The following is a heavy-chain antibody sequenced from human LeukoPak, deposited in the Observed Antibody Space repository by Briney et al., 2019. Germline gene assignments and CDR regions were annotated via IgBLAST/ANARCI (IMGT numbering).Heavy chain of an antibody. Sequence: SETLSLTCAVYGGSFSGYYWSWIRQPPGKGLEWIGEINHSGSTNYNPSLKSRVTISVDTSKNQFSLKLSSVTAADTAVYYCARPITIFSHSGMDVWGQGTTVTVSS. V-gene: IGHV4-34*01. CDR3: ARPITIFSHSGMDV. CDR2: INHSGST. D-gene: IGHD3-9*01. J-gene: IGHJ6*02. CDR1: GGSFSGYY.